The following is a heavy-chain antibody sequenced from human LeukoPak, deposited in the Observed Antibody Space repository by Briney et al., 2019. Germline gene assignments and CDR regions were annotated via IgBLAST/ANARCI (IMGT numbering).Heavy chain of an antibody. CDR3: ARDSTVTTIGY. D-gene: IGHD4-17*01. CDR1: GFTFSSYN. J-gene: IGHJ4*02. V-gene: IGHV3-21*01. CDR2: ISSSSSCI. Sequence: GGSLRLSCVASGFTFSSYNMNWVRQAPGKGLEWVSSISSSSSCIYYADSVKGRFTISRDNAKNSLYLQMNSLRAEDTAVYYCARDSTVTTIGYWGQGTLVAVSS.